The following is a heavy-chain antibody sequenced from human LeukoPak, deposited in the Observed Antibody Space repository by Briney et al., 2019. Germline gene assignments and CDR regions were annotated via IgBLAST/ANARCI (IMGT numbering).Heavy chain of an antibody. CDR2: IYHSGST. Sequence: SGTLSLTCAVSGGSISSSNWWSWVRQPPGKGLEWIGEIYHSGSTNYNPSLKSRVTISVDKSKNQFSLKLSSVTAADTAVYYCARTHDFWSGYYYFDYWGQGTLVTVSS. CDR1: GGSISSSNW. D-gene: IGHD3-3*01. V-gene: IGHV4-4*02. CDR3: ARTHDFWSGYYYFDY. J-gene: IGHJ4*02.